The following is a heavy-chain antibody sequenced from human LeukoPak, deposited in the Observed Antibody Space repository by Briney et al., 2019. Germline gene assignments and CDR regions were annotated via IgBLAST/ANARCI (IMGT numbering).Heavy chain of an antibody. D-gene: IGHD3-22*01. J-gene: IGHJ4*02. Sequence: SETLSLTCAVYGGSFSGYYWSWIRQPPGKGLEWIGEINHSGSTNYNPSLKSRVTISVDTSKNQFSLKLSSVTAADTAVYYCARGEGGDYYDSSGYYFAYWGQGTLVTVSS. CDR1: GGSFSGYY. CDR2: INHSGST. V-gene: IGHV4-34*01. CDR3: ARGEGGDYYDSSGYYFAY.